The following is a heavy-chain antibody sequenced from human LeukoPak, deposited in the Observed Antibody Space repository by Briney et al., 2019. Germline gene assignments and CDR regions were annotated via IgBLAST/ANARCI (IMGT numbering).Heavy chain of an antibody. D-gene: IGHD5-18*01. V-gene: IGHV3-21*01. Sequence: NTGGSLRLSCAASGFTFSSYSMNWVRQAPGKGLEWVSSISSSSSYIYYADSVKGRFTISRDNAKNSLYLQMNSLRAEDTAVYYCARDLPSELWLEAGGSYWGQGTLVTVSS. CDR3: ARDLPSELWLEAGGSY. J-gene: IGHJ4*02. CDR2: ISSSSSYI. CDR1: GFTFSSYS.